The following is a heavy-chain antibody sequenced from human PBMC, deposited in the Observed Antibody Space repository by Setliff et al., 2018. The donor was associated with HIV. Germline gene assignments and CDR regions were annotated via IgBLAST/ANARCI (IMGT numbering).Heavy chain of an antibody. Sequence: GASVKVSCKASGDTLSIHPISWVRQAPGRGLDWMGGIIPAFGTPNYAQKFQGRVTITTDEPTNTVYMELSGLRSEDTAVYYCARGTNYYDSHSFPQYYYNAMDVWGQGTTVTVSS. CDR3: ARGTNYYDSHSFPQYYYNAMDV. J-gene: IGHJ6*02. D-gene: IGHD3-10*01. CDR1: GDTLSIHP. CDR2: IIPAFGTP. V-gene: IGHV1-69*05.